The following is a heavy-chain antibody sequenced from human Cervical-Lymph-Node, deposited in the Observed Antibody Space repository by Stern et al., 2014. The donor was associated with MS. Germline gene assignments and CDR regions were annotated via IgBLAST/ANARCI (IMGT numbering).Heavy chain of an antibody. V-gene: IGHV4-61*02. Sequence: QVQLVQSGPGLVKPSQTLSLTCTVSGGSISSSGYYWSWIRQPADKGLEWIGRIHDSGSTYYNPSLKSRVTLSMETAKNQFSLKMTSVTAADTAVYYCATTRWDLFTWNWFDPWGQGTLVTVSS. CDR2: IHDSGST. CDR3: ATTRWDLFTWNWFDP. D-gene: IGHD1-26*01. CDR1: GGSISSSGYY. J-gene: IGHJ5*02.